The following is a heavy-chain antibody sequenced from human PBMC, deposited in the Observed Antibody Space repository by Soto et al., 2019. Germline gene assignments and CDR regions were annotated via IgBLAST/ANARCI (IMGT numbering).Heavy chain of an antibody. D-gene: IGHD1-26*01. Sequence: LRLSCAASGFTFSTFSMNWVRQAPGKGLEWLSYIGGSGGSLSYADSVKGRFSISKDNGKNTLYLQMSSLRDEDTAVYYCARDLAWAFEYWGQGALVTVST. CDR1: GFTFSTFS. V-gene: IGHV3-48*02. J-gene: IGHJ4*02. CDR2: IGGSGGSL. CDR3: ARDLAWAFEY.